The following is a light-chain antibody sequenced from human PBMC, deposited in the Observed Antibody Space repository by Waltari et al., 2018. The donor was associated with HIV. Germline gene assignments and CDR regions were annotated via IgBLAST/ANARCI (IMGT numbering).Light chain of an antibody. CDR2: SNN. Sequence: QSLLTQPPSASGTPGPRVTISCSGSSSNIGSNTVNSYQQLPGTAPKLLIYSNNQRPSGVPDRFSGSKSGTSASLAISGVQSEDEADYYCAAWDDSLNGHVVFGGGTKLTVL. CDR1: SSNIGSNT. CDR3: AAWDDSLNGHVV. J-gene: IGLJ2*01. V-gene: IGLV1-44*01.